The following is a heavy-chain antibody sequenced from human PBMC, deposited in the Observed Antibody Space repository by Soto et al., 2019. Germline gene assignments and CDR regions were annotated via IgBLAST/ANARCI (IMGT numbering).Heavy chain of an antibody. Sequence: VQLVESGGGVVQPGRSLRLSCAASGFTFRTHGMYWVRQAPGKGLEWVAVIWYDASNKYYADSVKGRFTISRDNSENTLYLQMNSLRAEDTSVYYCARGRVDGGELDLWGQGTLVTVSS. CDR3: ARGRVDGGELDL. J-gene: IGHJ4*02. CDR1: GFTFRTHG. V-gene: IGHV3-33*01. CDR2: IWYDASNK. D-gene: IGHD1-26*01.